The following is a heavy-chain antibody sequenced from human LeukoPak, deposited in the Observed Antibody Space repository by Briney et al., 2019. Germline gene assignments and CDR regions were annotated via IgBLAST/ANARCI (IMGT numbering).Heavy chain of an antibody. J-gene: IGHJ4*02. CDR3: ARYCSGTCYSGFQY. V-gene: IGHV3-23*01. D-gene: IGHD2-2*01. Sequence: GGSLRLSCAASGFSFRSYWMSWVRQAPGKGLEWVSTIRGSGGNTYYADSVKGRFTISRDTSKNTLYLQMNSLRAEDTALYYCARYCSGTCYSGFQYWGQGTLVTVSS. CDR1: GFSFRSYW. CDR2: IRGSGGNT.